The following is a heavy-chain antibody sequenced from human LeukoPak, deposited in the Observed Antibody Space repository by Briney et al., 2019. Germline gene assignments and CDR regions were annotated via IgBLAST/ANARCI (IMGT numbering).Heavy chain of an antibody. CDR3: ARGYCTNGVCYRDGGTDY. J-gene: IGHJ4*02. D-gene: IGHD2-8*01. Sequence: VASVKVSCKASGYTFTGYYMHWVRQAPGQGLEWMGWINPNSGGTNYAQKFQGWVTMTRDTSISTAYMELSRLRSDDTAVYYCARGYCTNGVCYRDGGTDYWGQGTLVTVSS. CDR2: INPNSGGT. V-gene: IGHV1-2*04. CDR1: GYTFTGYY.